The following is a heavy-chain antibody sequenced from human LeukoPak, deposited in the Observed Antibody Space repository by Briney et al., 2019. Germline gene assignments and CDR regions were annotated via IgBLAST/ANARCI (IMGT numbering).Heavy chain of an antibody. J-gene: IGHJ6*04. D-gene: IGHD3-10*02. CDR1: RFTFSSYS. CDR2: ISSSGSYI. V-gene: IGHV3-21*01. CDR3: AEHGITMIGGV. Sequence: GGSLRLSCAASRFTFSSYSMNWVRQAPGKGLEWVSSISSSGSYIYHADSVKGRFTISRDNAKNSLYLQMNSLRAEDTAVYYCAEHGITMIGGVWGKGTTVTISS.